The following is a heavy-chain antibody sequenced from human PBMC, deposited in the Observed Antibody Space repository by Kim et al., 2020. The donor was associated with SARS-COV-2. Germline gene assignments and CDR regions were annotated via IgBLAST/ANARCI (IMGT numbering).Heavy chain of an antibody. CDR2: NK. V-gene: IGHV3-30*01. CDR3: ARDYYIHGMDV. D-gene: IGHD3-22*01. Sequence: NKYYADSVKGRFTISRDNSRNALYLQMNSLGAEDTAVYYCARDYYIHGMDVWGQGTTVTVSS. J-gene: IGHJ6*02.